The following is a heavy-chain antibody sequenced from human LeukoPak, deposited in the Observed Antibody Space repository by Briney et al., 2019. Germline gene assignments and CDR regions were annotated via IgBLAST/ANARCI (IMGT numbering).Heavy chain of an antibody. CDR1: GGTFSSYA. CDR3: ARGGGSYPVGAFDI. Sequence: SVKVSRKASGGTFSSYAISWVRQAPGQGLEWMGRIIPILGIANYAQKFQGRVTITADKSTSTAYMELSSLRSEDTAVYYCARGGGSYPVGAFDIWGQGTMVTVSS. CDR2: IIPILGIA. D-gene: IGHD1-26*01. V-gene: IGHV1-69*04. J-gene: IGHJ3*02.